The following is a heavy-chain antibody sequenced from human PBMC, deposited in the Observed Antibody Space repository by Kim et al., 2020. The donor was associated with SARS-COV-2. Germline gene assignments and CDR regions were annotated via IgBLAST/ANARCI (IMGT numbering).Heavy chain of an antibody. D-gene: IGHD1-20*01. CDR2: ISWNSGSI. Sequence: GGSLRLSCAASGFTFGDYAMHWVRQAPGKGLEWVSGISWNSGSIGYADSVKGRFTISRDNAKNSLYLQMNSLRAEDTALYYCAKGYNWNDAGGDYWGQGTLVTVSS. CDR1: GFTFGDYA. J-gene: IGHJ4*02. V-gene: IGHV3-9*01. CDR3: AKGYNWNDAGGDY.